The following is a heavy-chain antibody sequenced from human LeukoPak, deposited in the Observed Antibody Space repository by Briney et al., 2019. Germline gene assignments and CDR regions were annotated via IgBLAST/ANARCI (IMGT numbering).Heavy chain of an antibody. CDR2: ISGSGGST. V-gene: IGHV3-23*01. CDR1: GFTFSSYA. D-gene: IGHD3-22*01. J-gene: IGHJ4*02. Sequence: GGSLRLSCAASGFTFSSYAMSWVRQAPGEGLEWVSAISGSGGSTYYADSVKGRFTISRDNSKNTLYLQMNSLRAEDTAVYYCAKEPSPRPYYYDSSGYYYVYWGQGTLVTVSS. CDR3: AKEPSPRPYYYDSSGYYYVY.